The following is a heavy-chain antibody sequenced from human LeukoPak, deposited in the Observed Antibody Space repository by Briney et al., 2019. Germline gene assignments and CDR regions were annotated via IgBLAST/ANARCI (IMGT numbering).Heavy chain of an antibody. V-gene: IGHV3-20*04. Sequence: GGSLRLSCAASGFTFDDYGMSWVRQAPGKGLEWVSGINWNGGSTGYADSVKGRFTISRDNAKNSLYLQMNSLRAEGTALYYCARASSSTGDEYYYYYYMDVWGKGTTVTVSS. J-gene: IGHJ6*03. CDR3: ARASSSTGDEYYYYYYMDV. CDR1: GFTFDDYG. CDR2: INWNGGST. D-gene: IGHD6-6*01.